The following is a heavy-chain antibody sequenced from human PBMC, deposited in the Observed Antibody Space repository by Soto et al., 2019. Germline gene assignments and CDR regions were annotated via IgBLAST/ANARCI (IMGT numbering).Heavy chain of an antibody. V-gene: IGHV4-39*01. J-gene: IGHJ5*02. CDR3: PEQQRNWFDP. CDR1: GGSISSSSYY. Sequence: PSETLPLTINVSGGSISSSSYYWGWIRQPPGKGLEWILSIYYSGSTYYNPSLKSRVTISVDTSKNQFSLKLSSVTAAETALYYCPEQQRNWFDPCGQGTLDTSPQ. CDR2: IYYSGST. D-gene: IGHD6-13*01.